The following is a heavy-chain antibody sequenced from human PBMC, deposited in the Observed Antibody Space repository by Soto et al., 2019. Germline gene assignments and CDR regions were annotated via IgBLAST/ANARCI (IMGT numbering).Heavy chain of an antibody. J-gene: IGHJ4*02. CDR2: INPTSGGT. D-gene: IGHD4-17*01. V-gene: IGHV1-2*02. Sequence: QVQLVQSGAAVKKPGASVKVSCKTSGYTFAAYYIHLIRQAPGQGLEWMGWINPTSGGTVYAQNFQDRVTMTRDTSISTAYMELRRLNSDDTAVYYCARDPDYGDYWGYFFDSWGQGTPVTVSS. CDR3: ARDPDYGDYWGYFFDS. CDR1: GYTFAAYY.